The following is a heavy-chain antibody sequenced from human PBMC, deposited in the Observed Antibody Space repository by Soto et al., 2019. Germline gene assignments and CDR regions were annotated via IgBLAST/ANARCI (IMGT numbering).Heavy chain of an antibody. D-gene: IGHD2-15*01. V-gene: IGHV3-23*01. Sequence: GGSLRLSCAASGFTFSSYAMSWVRQAPGKGLEWVSAISGSGGSTYYADSVKGRFTISRDNSKNTLYLQMNSLRAEDTAVYYCAKDSIVVVVAAYDAFDIWGQGTMVTVSS. J-gene: IGHJ3*02. CDR2: ISGSGGST. CDR1: GFTFSSYA. CDR3: AKDSIVVVVAAYDAFDI.